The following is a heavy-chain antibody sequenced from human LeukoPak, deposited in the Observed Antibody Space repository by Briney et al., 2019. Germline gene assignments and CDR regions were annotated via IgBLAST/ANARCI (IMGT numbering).Heavy chain of an antibody. CDR1: GGTFSSYA. D-gene: IGHD3-3*01. CDR2: IIPIFGTA. J-gene: IGHJ6*02. V-gene: IGHV1-69*13. Sequence: SVKVSCKASGGTFSSYAISWVRQAPGQGLEWMGGIIPIFGTANYAQKFQGRVTITADESTSTAYMELSSLRSEDTAVYYCARAHSRDFGVVIFGMDVWGQGTTVTVSS. CDR3: ARAHSRDFGVVIFGMDV.